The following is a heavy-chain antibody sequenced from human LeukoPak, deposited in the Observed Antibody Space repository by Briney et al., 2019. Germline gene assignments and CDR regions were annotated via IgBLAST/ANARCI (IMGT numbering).Heavy chain of an antibody. D-gene: IGHD1-26*01. CDR3: AKLYSGSYPGDY. V-gene: IGHV3-30*18. Sequence: GGTLRLSCAASGFTFSSYGMHWVRQAPGTGLEWLAVISYDGSNKYYADSVKGRFTISRDNSKNTLYLQMNSLRAEDTAVYYCAKLYSGSYPGDYWGQGTLVTVSS. CDR1: GFTFSSYG. J-gene: IGHJ4*02. CDR2: ISYDGSNK.